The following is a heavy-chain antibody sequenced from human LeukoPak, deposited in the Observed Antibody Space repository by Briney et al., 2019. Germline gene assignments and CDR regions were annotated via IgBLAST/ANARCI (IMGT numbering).Heavy chain of an antibody. Sequence: SETQSLTCTVSGGSISSYYWSWIRQPPGKGLEWIGYIYYSGSTNYNPSLKSRVTISVDTSKNQFSLKLSSVTAADTAVYYCARGLKYYDFWSGSAMGYYFDYWGQGTLVTVSS. CDR1: GGSISSYY. J-gene: IGHJ4*02. CDR3: ARGLKYYDFWSGSAMGYYFDY. V-gene: IGHV4-59*01. D-gene: IGHD3-3*01. CDR2: IYYSGST.